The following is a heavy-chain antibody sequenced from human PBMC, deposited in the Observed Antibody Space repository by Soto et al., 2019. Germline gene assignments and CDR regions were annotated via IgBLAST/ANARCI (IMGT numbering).Heavy chain of an antibody. CDR2: ISSSSSPI. Sequence: GGSLRLSCAASGFTFSSYTMNWVRQAPGKGLEWVSYISSSSSPIYYAGSVKGRFTISRDNAKNSLYLQMNSLRDEDTAVYYCARVALAYCGGDCYYRYFDYWGQGTLVTVSS. D-gene: IGHD2-21*02. V-gene: IGHV3-48*02. CDR1: GFTFSSYT. CDR3: ARVALAYCGGDCYYRYFDY. J-gene: IGHJ4*02.